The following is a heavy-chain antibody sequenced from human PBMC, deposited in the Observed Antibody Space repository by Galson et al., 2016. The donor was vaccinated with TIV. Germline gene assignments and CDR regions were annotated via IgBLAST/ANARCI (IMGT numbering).Heavy chain of an antibody. Sequence: SLRLSCAASGFTFRSYGLHWVRQAPGKGLEWVAFISDDGSDINYADSVKGRFTISRHNSGNTLTLQMNSLRGEDTAVYYCARVLTSYYFDYWGQGTLVTVAS. CDR1: GFTFRSYG. J-gene: IGHJ4*02. CDR2: ISDDGSDI. V-gene: IGHV3-30*04. D-gene: IGHD3-9*01. CDR3: ARVLTSYYFDY.